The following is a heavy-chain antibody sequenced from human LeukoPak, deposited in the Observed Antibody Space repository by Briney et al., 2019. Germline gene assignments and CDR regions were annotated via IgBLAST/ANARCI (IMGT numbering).Heavy chain of an antibody. CDR2: ISHDGDNA. CDR3: ASTAADDY. J-gene: IGHJ4*02. V-gene: IGHV3-30*01. CDR1: GFTFDTYA. D-gene: IGHD2-2*01. Sequence: PGGSLRLSCAASGFTFDTYAVHWVRQAPGKGLEWVAFISHDGDNAFYADSVKGRFTISRDNSKNTLYLQMNSLRAEDTAVYYCASTAADDYWGQGTLVTVSS.